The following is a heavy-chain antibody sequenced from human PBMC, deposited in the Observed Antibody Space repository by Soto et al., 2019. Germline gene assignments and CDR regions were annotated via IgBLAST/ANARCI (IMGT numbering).Heavy chain of an antibody. Sequence: PSETLCLTCPVSGGSIRSYYWSWIRQPAGKGLEWIGRIYTSGSTNYNPSLKSRVTMSVDTSKNQFSLKLSSVTAADTAVYYCAREANHCSSTSCYYYYYYGMDVWGQGTTVTVSS. V-gene: IGHV4-4*07. CDR3: AREANHCSSTSCYYYYYYGMDV. J-gene: IGHJ6*02. D-gene: IGHD2-2*01. CDR2: IYTSGST. CDR1: GGSIRSYY.